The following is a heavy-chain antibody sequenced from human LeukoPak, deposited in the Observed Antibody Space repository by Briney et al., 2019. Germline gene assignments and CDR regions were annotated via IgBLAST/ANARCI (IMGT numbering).Heavy chain of an antibody. CDR3: AREVYDSSGFYFDN. D-gene: IGHD3-22*01. Sequence: SETLSLTCTVSGDSISTYYWTWIRQPPGKGLEWIGYIYFTGSTNYNPSLKSRVTISLDTSKNQFSLKLSSMTAADTAMYYCAREVYDSSGFYFDNWGQGTLVTVSS. CDR1: GDSISTYY. V-gene: IGHV4-59*01. J-gene: IGHJ4*02. CDR2: IYFTGST.